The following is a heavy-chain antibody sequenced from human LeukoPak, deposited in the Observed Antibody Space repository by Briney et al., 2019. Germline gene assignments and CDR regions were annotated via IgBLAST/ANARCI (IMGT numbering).Heavy chain of an antibody. D-gene: IGHD1-26*01. CDR2: ITYNGDIK. CDR3: ARDAQSGAHSDFDY. V-gene: IGHV3-30-3*01. CDR1: GFTFRNYA. Sequence: PGTSLRLSCAASGFTFRNYAIHWVRQAPGEGLEWVAIITYNGDIKYYADSVKGRFTISRDNSQNTVFLQMNSLRPEDTAVYYSARDAQSGAHSDFDYWGQGTLVTVSS. J-gene: IGHJ4*02.